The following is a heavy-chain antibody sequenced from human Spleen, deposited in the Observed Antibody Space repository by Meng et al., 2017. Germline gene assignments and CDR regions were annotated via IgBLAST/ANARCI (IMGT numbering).Heavy chain of an antibody. V-gene: IGHV4-39*07. CDR1: GGSITSTSSY. CDR3: FISSHN. Sequence: QVQLQESGPGLVKPSETLSLTCTISGGSITSTSSYWGWVRPPPGKGLEWIGSIYYRGSTKFNPSLKSPISMSVDKSKNQFSLKVNSVNAADTAIYYCFISSHNWGQGTLVTVSS. J-gene: IGHJ4*02. D-gene: IGHD3-3*02. CDR2: IYYRGST.